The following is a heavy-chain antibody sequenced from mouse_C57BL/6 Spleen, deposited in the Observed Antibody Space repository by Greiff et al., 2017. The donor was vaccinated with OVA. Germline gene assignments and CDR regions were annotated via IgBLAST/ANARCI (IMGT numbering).Heavy chain of an antibody. CDR1: GYTFTSYW. Sequence: QVQLQQPGAELVMPGASVKLSCKASGYTFTSYWMHWVKQRPGQGLEWIGEIDPSDSYTNYNQKFKGKYTLTVDKSSSTAYMQLSSLTSEDSAVYYCARSDTTDWYFDVWGTGTTVTVSS. V-gene: IGHV1-69*01. CDR2: IDPSDSYT. J-gene: IGHJ1*03. CDR3: ARSDTTDWYFDV. D-gene: IGHD1-1*01.